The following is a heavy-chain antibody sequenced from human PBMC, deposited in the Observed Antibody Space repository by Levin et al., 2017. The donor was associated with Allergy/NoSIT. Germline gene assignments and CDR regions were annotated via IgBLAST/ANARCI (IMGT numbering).Heavy chain of an antibody. CDR1: GYTFTSYY. Sequence: GASVKVSCKASGYTFTSYYMHWVRQAPGQGLEWMGIINPSGGSTSYAQKFQGRVTMTRDTSTSTVYMELSSLRSEDTAVYYCALIAVAGTGEGGAYTDYWGQGTLVTVSS. V-gene: IGHV1-46*01. J-gene: IGHJ4*02. D-gene: IGHD6-19*01. CDR2: INPSGGST. CDR3: ALIAVAGTGEGGAYTDY.